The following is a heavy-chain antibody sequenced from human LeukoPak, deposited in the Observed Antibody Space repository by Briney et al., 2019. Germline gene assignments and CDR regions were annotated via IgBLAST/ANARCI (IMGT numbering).Heavy chain of an antibody. V-gene: IGHV4-34*01. CDR1: GGSFSGYY. CDR2: INHSGST. Sequence: SETLSLTCAVYGGSFSGYYWSWIRQPPGKGLEWIGEINHSGSTNYNPSLKSRVTISVDTSKNQFSLKLSSVTAADTAVCYCARRGLIAVAADFDYWGQGTLVTVSS. J-gene: IGHJ4*02. CDR3: ARRGLIAVAADFDY. D-gene: IGHD6-19*01.